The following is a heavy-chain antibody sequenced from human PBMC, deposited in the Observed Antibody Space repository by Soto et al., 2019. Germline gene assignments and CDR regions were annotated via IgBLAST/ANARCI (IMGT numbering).Heavy chain of an antibody. CDR1: GFTFSSYA. CDR2: ISYDGSNK. CDR3: AREEYDFWSGYSHSFPLDY. V-gene: IGHV3-30-3*01. D-gene: IGHD3-3*01. J-gene: IGHJ4*02. Sequence: PGGSLRLSCAASGFTFSSYAMHWVRQAPGKGLEWVAVISYDGSNKYYADSVKGRFTISRDNSKNTLYLQMNSLRAEDTAVYYCAREEYDFWSGYSHSFPLDYWGQGTLVTVSS.